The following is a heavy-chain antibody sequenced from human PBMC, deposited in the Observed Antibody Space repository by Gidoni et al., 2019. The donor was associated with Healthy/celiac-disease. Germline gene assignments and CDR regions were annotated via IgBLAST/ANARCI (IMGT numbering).Heavy chain of an antibody. Sequence: QVQLQESGPGLVKPSETLSLTCTVSGGSISSYYWSWIRQPPGKGLEWIGYIYYSGSTNYNPSLKSRVTISVDTSKNQFSLKLSSVTAADTAVYYCARGGTRDPSWFDPWGQGTLVTVSS. CDR3: ARGGTRDPSWFDP. CDR2: IYYSGST. CDR1: GGSISSYY. J-gene: IGHJ5*02. D-gene: IGHD1-1*01. V-gene: IGHV4-59*01.